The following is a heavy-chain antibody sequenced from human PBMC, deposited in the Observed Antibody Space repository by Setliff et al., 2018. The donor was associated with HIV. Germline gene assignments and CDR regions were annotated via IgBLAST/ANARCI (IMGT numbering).Heavy chain of an antibody. Sequence: PSETLSLTCTVSGASISSRSYYWAWVRQPPGKGLEWIGTIYYSGSTYYNPSLKSRVTISVDKSKNQFSLKLTSVTAADTAVYYCARTTIVAVPAANYYFDFWGQGDLVTVSS. D-gene: IGHD2-2*01. CDR2: IYYSGST. CDR3: ARTTIVAVPAANYYFDF. CDR1: GASISSRSYY. V-gene: IGHV4-39*07. J-gene: IGHJ4*02.